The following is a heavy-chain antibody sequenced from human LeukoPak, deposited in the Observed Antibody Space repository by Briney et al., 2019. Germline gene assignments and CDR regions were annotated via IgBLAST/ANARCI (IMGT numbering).Heavy chain of an antibody. Sequence: SETLSLTCAVSGGSISSYYWSWIRQPPGKGLEWIGYIYYSGSTNYNPSLKSRVTISVDTSKNQFSLKLSFVTPADTAVYYCASRKLGNDYWGQGTLVTVSS. CDR2: IYYSGST. J-gene: IGHJ4*02. CDR3: ASRKLGNDY. V-gene: IGHV4-59*01. CDR1: GGSISSYY. D-gene: IGHD7-27*01.